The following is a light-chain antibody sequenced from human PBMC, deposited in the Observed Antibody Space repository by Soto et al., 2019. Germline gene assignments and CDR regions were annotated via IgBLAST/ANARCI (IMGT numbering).Light chain of an antibody. J-gene: IGKJ2*01. CDR1: QSVSSN. Sequence: EIVMTQSPATLSVSPGERATLSCRASQSVSSNLAWYQQKPGQAPRLLINGASTRATGIPARFSGRGSGTEFTLTISSLQSEDCAVYYCQQCNDWPHTFGQGTKLEIK. V-gene: IGKV3-15*01. CDR3: QQCNDWPHT. CDR2: GAS.